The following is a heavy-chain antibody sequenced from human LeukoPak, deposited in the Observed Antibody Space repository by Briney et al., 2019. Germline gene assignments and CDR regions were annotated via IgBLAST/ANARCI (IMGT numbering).Heavy chain of an antibody. CDR1: GFTFSSYA. Sequence: GGSLRLSCAASGFTFSSYARSWVRQAPGKGLEWVSAISGSGGSTYYADSVKGRFTISRDNSKNTLYLQMNSLRAEDTAVYYCAKDKHRGTRGYFDYWGQGTLVTVSS. D-gene: IGHD1-7*01. J-gene: IGHJ4*02. V-gene: IGHV3-23*01. CDR2: ISGSGGST. CDR3: AKDKHRGTRGYFDY.